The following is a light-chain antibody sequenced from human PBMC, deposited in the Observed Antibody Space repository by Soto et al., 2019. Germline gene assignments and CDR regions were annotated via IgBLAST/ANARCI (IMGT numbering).Light chain of an antibody. V-gene: IGKV1-5*03. J-gene: IGKJ1*01. CDR3: QQYNVYSPT. CDR1: QSISSW. Sequence: DIQMTQSPSTPSASVGDRVTITCRASQSISSWLAWYQQKPGKAPNLLIYMASTLESGVPSRFGGSGSGTEFTLTITSLQPDDFATYYCQQYNVYSPTFGQGTKVDIK. CDR2: MAS.